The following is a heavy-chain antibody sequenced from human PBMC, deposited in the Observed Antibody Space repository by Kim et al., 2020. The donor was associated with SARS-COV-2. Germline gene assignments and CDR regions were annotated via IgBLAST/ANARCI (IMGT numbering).Heavy chain of an antibody. V-gene: IGHV4-4*09. CDR3: ARYRSSGWYVGYFDY. D-gene: IGHD6-19*01. Sequence: NPSLKGRVTIAVDTSKNQFSLKLSSVTAADTAVYYCARYRSSGWYVGYFDYWGQGTRVTVSS. J-gene: IGHJ4*02.